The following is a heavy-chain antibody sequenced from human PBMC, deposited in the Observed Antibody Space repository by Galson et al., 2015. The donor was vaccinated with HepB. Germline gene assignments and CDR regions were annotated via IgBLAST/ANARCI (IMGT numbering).Heavy chain of an antibody. Sequence: SVKVSCKASGGTFSSYAISWVRQAPGQGLEWMGGIIPIFGTANYAQKFQGRVTITADESTSTAYMELSSLRSEDTAVYYCARDRYYYGSGRPPYYFDYWGQGTLVTVSS. CDR1: GGTFSSYA. CDR2: IIPIFGTA. J-gene: IGHJ4*02. CDR3: ARDRYYYGSGRPPYYFDY. D-gene: IGHD3-10*01. V-gene: IGHV1-69*13.